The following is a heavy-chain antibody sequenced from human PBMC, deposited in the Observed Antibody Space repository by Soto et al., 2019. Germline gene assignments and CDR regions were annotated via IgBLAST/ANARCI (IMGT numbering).Heavy chain of an antibody. V-gene: IGHV3-7*01. D-gene: IGHD3-3*01. CDR1: GFTFSSYW. CDR3: ARDPPNYDFWSGYFQNYYYYYMDV. J-gene: IGHJ6*03. CDR2: IKQDGSEK. Sequence: GGSLRLSCAASGFTFSSYWMSWVRQAPGKGLEWVANIKQDGSEKYYVDSVKGRFTISRDNAKNSLYLQMNSLRAEDTAVYYCARDPPNYDFWSGYFQNYYYYYMDVWGKGTTVTVSS.